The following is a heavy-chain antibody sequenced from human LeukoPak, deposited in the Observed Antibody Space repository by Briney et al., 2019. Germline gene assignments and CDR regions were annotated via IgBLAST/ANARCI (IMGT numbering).Heavy chain of an antibody. CDR3: ATARGRYQLLDY. CDR2: FDPEDGET. Sequence: ASVKVSCKVSGYTLTELSMHWVRLAPGKGLEWMGGFDPEDGETIYAQKFQGRVTMTEDTSTDTAYMELSSLRSEDTAVYYCATARGRYQLLDYWGQGTLVTVSS. V-gene: IGHV1-24*01. CDR1: GYTLTELS. D-gene: IGHD2-2*01. J-gene: IGHJ4*02.